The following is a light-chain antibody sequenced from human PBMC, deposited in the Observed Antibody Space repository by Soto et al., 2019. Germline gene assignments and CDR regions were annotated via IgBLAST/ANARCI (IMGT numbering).Light chain of an antibody. CDR1: ETVRSN. CDR3: QQYNNWWT. CDR2: AAS. Sequence: VMTQSPDTLSVSQGGRATRSCRASETVRSNLAWYQQKPGQAPRLLIYAASTRATGIPARFIGNGSGTEFTLTISSLQSEDFAVYYCQQYNNWWTFGQGTKVDIK. J-gene: IGKJ1*01. V-gene: IGKV3D-15*01.